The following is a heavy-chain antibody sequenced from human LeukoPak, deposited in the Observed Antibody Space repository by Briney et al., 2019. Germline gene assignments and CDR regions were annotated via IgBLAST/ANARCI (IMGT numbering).Heavy chain of an antibody. J-gene: IGHJ4*02. Sequence: SETLSLTCAVYGGSFSGYYWSWIRQPPGKGLEWIGEINHSGSTNYNPSLKSRVTISVDTSKDQFSLKLSSVTAADTAVYYCARGWAYGPYFDYWGQGTLVTVSS. V-gene: IGHV4-34*01. CDR3: ARGWAYGPYFDY. D-gene: IGHD3-10*01. CDR2: INHSGST. CDR1: GGSFSGYY.